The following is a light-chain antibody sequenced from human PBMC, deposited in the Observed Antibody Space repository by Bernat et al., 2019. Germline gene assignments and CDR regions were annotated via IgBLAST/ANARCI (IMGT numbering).Light chain of an antibody. CDR1: QSVSSSY. V-gene: IGKV3-20*01. CDR2: GAS. CDR3: QHYGNSLFT. J-gene: IGKJ3*01. Sequence: EIVLTQSPGTLSLSPGERATLSCRASQSVSSSYLAWYQQKPGQAPRLLIYGASSRATGIPDRFRGSVSGTDFTLTINRLEPEDFAVYYCQHYGNSLFTFRPGTKVDIK.